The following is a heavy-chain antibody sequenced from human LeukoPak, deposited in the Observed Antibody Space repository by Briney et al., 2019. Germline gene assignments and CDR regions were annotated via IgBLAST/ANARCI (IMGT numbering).Heavy chain of an antibody. J-gene: IGHJ5*02. D-gene: IGHD5-12*01. CDR1: GFTFSSYG. CDR3: AKDPGSGYAIDP. Sequence: GGSLRLSCAASGFTFSSYGMHWVRQAPGKVLEWVAFIRYDGSNKYYADSVKGRFTISRDNSKNTLYLQMNSLRAEDTAVYYCAKDPGSGYAIDPWGQGTLVTVSS. CDR2: IRYDGSNK. V-gene: IGHV3-30*02.